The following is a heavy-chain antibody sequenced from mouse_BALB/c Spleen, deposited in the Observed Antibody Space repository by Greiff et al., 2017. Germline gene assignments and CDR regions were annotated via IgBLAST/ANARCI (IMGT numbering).Heavy chain of an antibody. CDR1: GDSITSGY. Sequence: EVKLVESGPSLVKPSQTLSLTCSVTGDSITSGYWNWIRKFPGNKLEYMGYISYSGSTYYNPSLKSRISITRDTSKNQYYLQLNSVTTEDTATYYCARAGNYVDYYAMDYWGQGTSVTVSS. CDR3: ARAGNYVDYYAMDY. D-gene: IGHD2-1*01. V-gene: IGHV3-8*02. CDR2: ISYSGST. J-gene: IGHJ4*01.